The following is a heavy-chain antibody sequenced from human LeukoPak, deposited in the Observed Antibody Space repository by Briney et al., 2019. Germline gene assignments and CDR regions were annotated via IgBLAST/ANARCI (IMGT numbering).Heavy chain of an antibody. V-gene: IGHV1-18*01. J-gene: IGHJ4*02. CDR1: GYTFTSYG. D-gene: IGHD6-13*01. CDR3: ARDRGIAAAGTGLGY. CDR2: ISAYNGNT. Sequence: ASVKVSCKASGYTFTSYGISWVRQAPGQGLEWMGWISAYNGNTNYAQKLQGRVTMTTDTSTSTAYMELRSLRSDDTAVYYCARDRGIAAAGTGLGYWGQGTLVTVSS.